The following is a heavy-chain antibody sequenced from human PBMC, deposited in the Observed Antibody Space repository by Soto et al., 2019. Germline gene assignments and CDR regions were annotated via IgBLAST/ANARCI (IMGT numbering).Heavy chain of an antibody. CDR1: GFTFSSYA. D-gene: IGHD3-10*01. CDR3: ARGLGPQFHYGSENPSYGMDV. V-gene: IGHV3-30-3*01. CDR2: ISYDGSNK. Sequence: QVQLVESGGGVVQPGRSLRLSCAASGFTFSSYAMHWVRQAPGKGLEWVAVISYDGSNKYYADSVKGRFTISRDNSKNTLYLQMNSLRAEDTVVYYCARGLGPQFHYGSENPSYGMDVWGQGTTVTVSS. J-gene: IGHJ6*02.